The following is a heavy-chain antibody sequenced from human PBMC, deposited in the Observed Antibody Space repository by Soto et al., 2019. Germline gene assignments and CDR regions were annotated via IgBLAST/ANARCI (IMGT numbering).Heavy chain of an antibody. J-gene: IGHJ6*02. CDR3: VRENYYYGMDV. Sequence: PGGSLRHSCAASGFTVSTDWMYWVRQAPGKGLEWVSVIRSGGNTYYADSVEGRFTISRDNSKNTVYLQMNSLRAEDTAVYYCVRENYYYGMDVWGQGTTVTVSS. V-gene: IGHV3-66*01. CDR1: GFTVSTDW. CDR2: IRSGGNT.